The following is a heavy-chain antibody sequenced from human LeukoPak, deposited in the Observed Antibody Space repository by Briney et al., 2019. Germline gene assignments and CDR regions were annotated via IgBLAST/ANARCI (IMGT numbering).Heavy chain of an antibody. J-gene: IGHJ3*02. CDR3: AKERKLYDSSGYYPDAFDI. Sequence: PGRSLRLSCAASGFTFSSYGMHWVRQAPGKGLEWVAVISYDGSNKYYADSVKGRFTISRDNSKNTLYLQMNSLRAEDTAVYYCAKERKLYDSSGYYPDAFDIWGQGTMVTVSS. CDR1: GFTFSSYG. D-gene: IGHD3-22*01. V-gene: IGHV3-30*18. CDR2: ISYDGSNK.